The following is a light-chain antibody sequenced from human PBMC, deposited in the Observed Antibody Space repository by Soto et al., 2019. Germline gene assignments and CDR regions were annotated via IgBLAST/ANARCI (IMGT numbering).Light chain of an antibody. V-gene: IGLV2-14*03. CDR1: SSDVGGYNY. Sequence: QSVLTQPASVSGSPGQSITISCTGTSSDVGGYNYVSWYQQHPGKAPKLIIYDVSNRPSGVSNRFSGSKSGNTASLTIAGLQAEEEAYYYCNSYTSSSTYVFGTGTKLTVL. CDR3: NSYTSSSTYV. CDR2: DVS. J-gene: IGLJ1*01.